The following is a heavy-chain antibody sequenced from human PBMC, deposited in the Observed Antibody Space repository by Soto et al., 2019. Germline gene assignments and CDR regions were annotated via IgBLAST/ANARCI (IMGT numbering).Heavy chain of an antibody. D-gene: IGHD2-8*01. Sequence: SETISLTCTVSRGSICNGGCYWSWIRQHPWEGPEWIGYISYSGSPYYNRSLESRVTISVDTSKNQFSLKLGSVTAADTAVYYCGRGWCFPDGWFDPWGHGRLVTVSS. CDR1: RGSICNGGCY. J-gene: IGHJ5*02. V-gene: IGHV4-31*03. CDR2: ISYSGSP. CDR3: GRGWCFPDGWFDP.